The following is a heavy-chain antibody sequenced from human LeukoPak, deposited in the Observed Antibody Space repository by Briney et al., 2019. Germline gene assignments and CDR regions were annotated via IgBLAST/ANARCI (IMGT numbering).Heavy chain of an antibody. CDR2: ISTNTGNP. D-gene: IGHD2-15*01. CDR1: GYTFTSYA. J-gene: IGHJ5*02. CDR3: ARDIPRRLLVWRGYNWFDP. Sequence: GASVKVSCKASGYTFTSYAMNWVRQAPGQGLEWMGWISTNTGNPTYAQGFTGRFVFSLDTSVSTAYLQISSLKAEDTAVYYCARDIPRRLLVWRGYNWFDPWGQGTLVTVSS. V-gene: IGHV7-4-1*02.